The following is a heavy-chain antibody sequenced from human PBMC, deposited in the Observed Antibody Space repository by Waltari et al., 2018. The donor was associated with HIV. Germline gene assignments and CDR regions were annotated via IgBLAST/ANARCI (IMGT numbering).Heavy chain of an antibody. J-gene: IGHJ4*02. CDR1: GYTFLSYG. CDR2: LSTYNANT. CDR3: ARDGLRYSGTFYSDY. V-gene: IGHV1-18*01. Sequence: QVHLVQSGAEMKKPGASVKVSCKASGYTFLSYGISWVRQAPGHGLEWMGWLSTYNANTTYAQSLQGRVTMTTDTSTTTAYMELRSLTSDDTAVYYWARDGLRYSGTFYSDYWGQGTLVTVSS. D-gene: IGHD1-26*01.